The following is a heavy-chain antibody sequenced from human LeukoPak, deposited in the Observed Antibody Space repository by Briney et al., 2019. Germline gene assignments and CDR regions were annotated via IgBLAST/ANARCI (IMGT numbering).Heavy chain of an antibody. D-gene: IGHD1-7*01. CDR1: GFSFSSYS. CDR2: ISSSGSTL. Sequence: GGSLRLSCAGSGFSFSSYSVKWVRQAPGKGLEWVAYISSSGSTLYYEDSVKGRFTISRDNAKNSVYLQMNSLRAEDTAVYYCAKKALQGWNSDFWGQGTLVTVSS. V-gene: IGHV3-48*01. J-gene: IGHJ4*02. CDR3: AKKALQGWNSDF.